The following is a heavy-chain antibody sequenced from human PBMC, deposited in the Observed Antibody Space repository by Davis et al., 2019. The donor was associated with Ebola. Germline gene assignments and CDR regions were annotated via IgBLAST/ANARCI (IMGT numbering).Heavy chain of an antibody. D-gene: IGHD1-26*01. CDR3: ARAPEWELNAFDI. CDR1: GYTFTSYA. CDR2: INAGNGNT. V-gene: IGHV1-3*01. J-gene: IGHJ3*02. Sequence: AASVKVSCKASGYTFTSYAMHWVRQAPGQRLEWMGWINAGNGNTKYSQKFQGRVTITMDTSASTAYMELSSLRSEDTAVYYCARAPEWELNAFDIWGQGTMVTVSS.